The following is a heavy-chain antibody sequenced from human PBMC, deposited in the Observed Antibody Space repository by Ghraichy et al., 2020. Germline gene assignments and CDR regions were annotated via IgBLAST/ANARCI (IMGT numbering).Heavy chain of an antibody. J-gene: IGHJ4*02. CDR1: GYTFTGYY. V-gene: IGHV1-2*06. D-gene: IGHD3-22*01. CDR3: ARYYYDSSGYYTFDY. Sequence: ASVKVSCKASGYTFTGYYMHWVRQAPGQGLEWMGRINPNSGGTNYAQKFQGRVTMTRDTSISTAYMELSRLRSDDTAVYYCARYYYDSSGYYTFDYRGQGTLVTVSS. CDR2: INPNSGGT.